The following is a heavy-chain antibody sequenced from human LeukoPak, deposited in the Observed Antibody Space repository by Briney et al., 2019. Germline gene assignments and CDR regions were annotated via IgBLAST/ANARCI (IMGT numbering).Heavy chain of an antibody. CDR2: INPNSGGT. CDR1: GYTFTGYY. D-gene: IGHD3-3*01. CDR3: ARHSPQGDGVLSTIFGVVIPHDAFDI. J-gene: IGHJ3*02. V-gene: IGHV1-2*02. Sequence: GASVKVSCKASGYTFTGYYMHWVRQAPGQGLEWMGWINPNSGGTNYAQKFQGRVTMTRDTSISTAYMELSRLRSDDTAVYYCARHSPQGDGVLSTIFGVVIPHDAFDIWGQGTMVTVSS.